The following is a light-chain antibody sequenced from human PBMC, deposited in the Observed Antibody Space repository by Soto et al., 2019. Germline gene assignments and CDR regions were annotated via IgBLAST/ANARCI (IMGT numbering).Light chain of an antibody. J-gene: IGKJ1*01. V-gene: IGKV3-20*01. CDR1: QSVSSSY. Sequence: EIVLTRSPGTLSLSPGERATLSCRASQSVSSSYLAWYQQKPGQAPRLLIYGTSSRATGIPDRFSGSGSGTDFTLTISSLEPEDFAVYYCHQYGSSARTFGQGTKVDIK. CDR2: GTS. CDR3: HQYGSSART.